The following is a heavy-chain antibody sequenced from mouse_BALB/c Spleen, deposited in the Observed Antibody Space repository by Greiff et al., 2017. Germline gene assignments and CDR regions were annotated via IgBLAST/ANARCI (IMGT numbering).Heavy chain of an antibody. CDR2: ISSGSSTI. CDR1: GFTFSSFG. J-gene: IGHJ4*01. D-gene: IGHD2-1*01. CDR3: TRKTYYGNSFAMDY. V-gene: IGHV5-17*02. Sequence: EVHLVESGGGLVQPGGSRKLSCAASGFTFSSFGMHWVRQAPEKGLEWVAYISSGSSTIYYADTVKGRFTISRDNPKNTLFLQMTSLRSEDTAMYYCTRKTYYGNSFAMDYWGQGTSVTVSS.